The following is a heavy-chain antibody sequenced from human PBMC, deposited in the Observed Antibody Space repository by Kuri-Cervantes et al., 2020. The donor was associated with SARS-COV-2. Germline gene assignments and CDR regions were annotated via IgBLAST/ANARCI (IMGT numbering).Heavy chain of an antibody. D-gene: IGHD6-13*01. V-gene: IGHV4-39*07. J-gene: IGHJ4*02. CDR1: GGSISSSSYY. Sequence: GSLRLSCTVSGGSISSSSYYWGWIRQPPGKGLEWIGSIYYSGSTYYNPSLKSRVTISVGTSKNQFSLELSSVTAADTAVYYCAREWAYIAAAALETDYWGQGTLVTVSS. CDR2: IYYSGST. CDR3: AREWAYIAAAALETDY.